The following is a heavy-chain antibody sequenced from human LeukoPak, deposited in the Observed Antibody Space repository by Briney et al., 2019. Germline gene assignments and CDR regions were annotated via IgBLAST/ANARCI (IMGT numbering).Heavy chain of an antibody. V-gene: IGHV4-39*07. CDR3: ARDGGYDILTGYYSFDY. J-gene: IGHJ4*02. CDR1: GGSISSSSYY. D-gene: IGHD3-9*01. CDR2: IYYSGST. Sequence: PSETLSLTCTVSGGSISSSSYYWGWIRQPPGTGLEWIGSIYYSGSTYYNPSLKSRVTISVDTSKNQFSLKLSSVTAADTAVYYCARDGGYDILTGYYSFDYWGQGTLVTVSS.